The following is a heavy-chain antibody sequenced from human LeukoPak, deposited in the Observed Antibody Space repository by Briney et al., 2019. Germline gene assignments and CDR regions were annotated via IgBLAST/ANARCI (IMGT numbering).Heavy chain of an antibody. V-gene: IGHV1-58*01. D-gene: IGHD3-3*01. CDR3: AADRGEYYDFWSGYIRGNMDV. CDR2: IVVGSGNT. Sequence: GASVKVSCKASGFTFTSSAVQWVRQARGQRLEWIGWIVVGSGNTNYAQKFQERVTITRDMSTSTAYMELSSLRSEDTAVYYCAADRGEYYDFWSGYIRGNMDVWGKGTTVTVSS. CDR1: GFTFTSSA. J-gene: IGHJ6*03.